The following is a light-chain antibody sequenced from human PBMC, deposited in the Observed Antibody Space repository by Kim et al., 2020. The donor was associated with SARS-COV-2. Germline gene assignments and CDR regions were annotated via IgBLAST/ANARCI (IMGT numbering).Light chain of an antibody. CDR1: QSVSSY. Sequence: SLSPGERATLSCRASQSVSSYVAWYQQKPGQAPRLLIYDASRRAPGVPARFSGGGSITEFTLTISSLEPEDFAVYYCQQRTTSLTFGGGTKVDIK. V-gene: IGKV3-11*01. CDR3: QQRTTSLT. CDR2: DAS. J-gene: IGKJ4*01.